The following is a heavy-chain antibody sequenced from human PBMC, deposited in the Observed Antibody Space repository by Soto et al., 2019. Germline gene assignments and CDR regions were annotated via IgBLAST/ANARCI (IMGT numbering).Heavy chain of an antibody. Sequence: MTCAGYSLGKGLEWVGRIKSKSDGETTDVAAPVKARFTISRDDSKNTVFLEMNSLKSEDTALYYCAILFVMIRGQ. CDR2: IKSKSDGETT. D-gene: IGHD2-15*01. CDR3: AILFVMI. V-gene: IGHV3-15*01. J-gene: IGHJ1*01.